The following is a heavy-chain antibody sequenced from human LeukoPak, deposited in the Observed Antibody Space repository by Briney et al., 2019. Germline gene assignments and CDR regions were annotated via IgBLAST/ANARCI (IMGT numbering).Heavy chain of an antibody. CDR1: GYTFTSYG. J-gene: IGHJ4*02. CDR2: ISAYNGNT. V-gene: IGHV1-18*01. CDR3: ARVSVLVDYGGNGPDY. D-gene: IGHD4-23*01. Sequence: GASVKVSCKASGYTFTSYGISWVRQAPGQGLEWMGWISAYNGNTNYAQKLQGRVTMTTDTSTSTAYMELRSLRSDDTAVYYCARVSVLVDYGGNGPDYWGQGTLVTVSS.